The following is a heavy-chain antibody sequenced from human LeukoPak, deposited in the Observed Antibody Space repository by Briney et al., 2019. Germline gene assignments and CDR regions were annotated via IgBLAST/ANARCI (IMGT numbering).Heavy chain of an antibody. D-gene: IGHD6-13*01. CDR1: GYSFTSYW. V-gene: IGHV5-51*01. Sequence: GESLKISCQGSGYSFTSYWIGWVRQMPGKGLEWMGIIYPGDSDTRYSPSFQGQVTISADKSISTAYLQWSSLKASDTAMYYCARHRKGIAAAGTNYYYYYMDVWGKGTTVTVSS. CDR2: IYPGDSDT. CDR3: ARHRKGIAAAGTNYYYYYMDV. J-gene: IGHJ6*03.